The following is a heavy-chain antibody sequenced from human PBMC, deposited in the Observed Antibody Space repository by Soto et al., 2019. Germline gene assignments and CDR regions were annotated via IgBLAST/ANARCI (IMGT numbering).Heavy chain of an antibody. Sequence: PGGSLRLSCAASGFTFSSYAMSWVRQAPGKGLEWVSAISGSGGSTYYADSVKGRFTISRDNSKNTLYLQMNSLRAEDTAVYYCAKRNKYSSSVSYGMDVWGQGTTVTVSS. CDR2: ISGSGGST. CDR1: GFTFSSYA. CDR3: AKRNKYSSSVSYGMDV. V-gene: IGHV3-23*01. D-gene: IGHD6-6*01. J-gene: IGHJ6*02.